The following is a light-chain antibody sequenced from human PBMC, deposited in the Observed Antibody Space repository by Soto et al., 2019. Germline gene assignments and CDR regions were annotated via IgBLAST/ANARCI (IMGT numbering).Light chain of an antibody. J-gene: IGKJ2*01. CDR2: AAS. Sequence: EIVLTQSPGTLSLSPGEGATLSCRASQSVSNSYLAWYQQRPGQPPRLLIYAASNRATGIPDRFSGSGSGTDFTLTISRLEPEDFAVYYCEQYGGSPFTFGQGTKLEIK. CDR3: EQYGGSPFT. V-gene: IGKV3-20*01. CDR1: QSVSNSY.